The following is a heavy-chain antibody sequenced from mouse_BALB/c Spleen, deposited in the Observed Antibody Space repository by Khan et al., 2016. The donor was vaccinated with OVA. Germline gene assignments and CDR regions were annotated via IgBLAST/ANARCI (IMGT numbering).Heavy chain of an antibody. CDR3: EGIPTIITAALDY. V-gene: IGHV5-12-2*01. CDR2: ITNGGGNT. Sequence: EVELVESGGGLVQPGGSLKLSCAASGFTFSSYTMSWVRQTPEKRLEWVAYITNGGGNTYYPDTVKGRFTISRDNAKTTLYLQMSSLKSEDTAMYYCEGIPTIITAALDYWGQGTSVTVSS. J-gene: IGHJ4*01. CDR1: GFTFSSYT. D-gene: IGHD1-2*01.